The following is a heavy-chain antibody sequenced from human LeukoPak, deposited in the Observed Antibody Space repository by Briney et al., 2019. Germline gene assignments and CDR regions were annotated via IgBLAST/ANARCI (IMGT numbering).Heavy chain of an antibody. Sequence: PSETWSLTCAVCSGSISSRGYSWSWIRHPPGKGLEWIGYIYHSGSTYYNPSLKSRVTISVDRSKNQFSLKLSSVTAADTAVYYCARDRFWGYSYGVDAFDIWGQGTMVTVSS. D-gene: IGHD5-18*01. V-gene: IGHV4-30-2*01. CDR2: IYHSGST. CDR1: SGSISSRGYS. J-gene: IGHJ3*02. CDR3: ARDRFWGYSYGVDAFDI.